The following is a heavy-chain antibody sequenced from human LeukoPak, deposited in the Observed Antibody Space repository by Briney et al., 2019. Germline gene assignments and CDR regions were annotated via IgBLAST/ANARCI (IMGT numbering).Heavy chain of an antibody. V-gene: IGHV3-20*04. CDR3: TRASTYYYDRSLQH. J-gene: IGHJ1*01. Sequence: PGGSLRLSCAASGFTFDDYGMSWVRQAPGKGLEWVSGINWNGGSTGYADSVKGRFTISRDNAKNSLYLQMNSLRAEDTALYYCTRASTYYYDRSLQHWGQGTLVTVSS. CDR2: INWNGGST. CDR1: GFTFDDYG. D-gene: IGHD3-22*01.